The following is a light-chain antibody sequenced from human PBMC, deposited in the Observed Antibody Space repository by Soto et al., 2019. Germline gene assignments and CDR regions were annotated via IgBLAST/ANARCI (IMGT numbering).Light chain of an antibody. CDR3: SSYTSSSSLAI. CDR2: EVT. V-gene: IGLV2-14*01. Sequence: QSALTQPASVSGSPGQSITISCSGTSSDVGFYNHVSWYQQHPGEAPKLLIYEVTIRPPGVSNRFSGSKSGNTASLTVSGLQAEDEGDYYCSSYTSSSSLAIFGGGTKLTVL. CDR1: SSDVGFYNH. J-gene: IGLJ2*01.